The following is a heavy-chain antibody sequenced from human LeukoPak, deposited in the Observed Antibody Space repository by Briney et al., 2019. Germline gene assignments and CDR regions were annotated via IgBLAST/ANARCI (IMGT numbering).Heavy chain of an antibody. CDR2: ISASGANR. J-gene: IGHJ4*02. V-gene: IGHV3-23*01. CDR1: GFTFNRHG. CDR3: AKLQSVVIPAAMLGFDY. D-gene: IGHD2-2*01. Sequence: HPGGSLRLSCAASGFTFNRHGMSWVRQAPGKGLEWVSGISASGANRYYADSVKGRFTISRDNSRDTLSVQINSLRAEDTAVYYCAKLQSVVIPAAMLGFDYWGQGILVTVSS.